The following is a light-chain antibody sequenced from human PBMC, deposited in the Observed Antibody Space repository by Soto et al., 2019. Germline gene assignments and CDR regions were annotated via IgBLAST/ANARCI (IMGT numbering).Light chain of an antibody. J-gene: IGKJ4*01. CDR1: QGIRSF. CDR3: QQLRDYPLT. Sequence: IQVTQSPSSLSASIGDRVTITCRASQGIRSFLAWYQQKPGNAPELLIFAASTLQSGVPSRFSGSGSGTDFTLTISSLQPEDFATYYCQQLRDYPLTFGGGTKVEIK. CDR2: AAS. V-gene: IGKV1-9*01.